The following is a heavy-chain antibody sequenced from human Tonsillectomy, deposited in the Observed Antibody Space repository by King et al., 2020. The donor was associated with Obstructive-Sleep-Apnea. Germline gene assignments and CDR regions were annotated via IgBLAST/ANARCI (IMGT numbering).Heavy chain of an antibody. CDR1: GFTFSSYG. CDR2: IRYDGSNK. D-gene: IGHD3-22*01. J-gene: IGHJ4*02. Sequence: VQLVESGGGVVQPGRSLRLSCAASGFTFSSYGMHGVRQAPGKGLEWVAFIRYDGSNKYYADSVKGRFTISRDNSKNTLYLQMNSLRAEDTAVYYCAKDTRYYDSSEYQDYYFDYWGQGTLVTVSS. V-gene: IGHV3-30*02. CDR3: AKDTRYYDSSEYQDYYFDY.